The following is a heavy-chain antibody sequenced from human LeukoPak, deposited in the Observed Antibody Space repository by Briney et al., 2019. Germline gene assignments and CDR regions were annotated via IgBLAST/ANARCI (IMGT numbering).Heavy chain of an antibody. V-gene: IGHV4-59*01. Sequence: SETLSLTCTVSGGSISSYYWSWIRQPPGKGLEWIGYIYYSGSTNYNPSLKSRVTISVDTSQNQFSLKLSSVTAADTAVYYCARAGYYDSESYYKNGYYFDYWGQGTLVTVSS. J-gene: IGHJ4*02. CDR2: IYYSGST. CDR3: ARAGYYDSESYYKNGYYFDY. D-gene: IGHD3-10*01. CDR1: GGSISSYY.